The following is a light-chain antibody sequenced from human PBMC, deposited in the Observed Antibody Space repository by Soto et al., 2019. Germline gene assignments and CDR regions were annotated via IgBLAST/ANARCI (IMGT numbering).Light chain of an antibody. CDR3: AVWDDSLNGWL. CDR2: YTN. Sequence: QSVLTQPPSVSGTPGQRVTISCSGSNSNIGTNTANWFQHLPGTAPKVLVYYTNKPPSGVPDRFSGSKSGTSASLAISGLQSEDEADYYCAVWDDSLNGWLFGGGTQLTVL. CDR1: NSNIGTNT. J-gene: IGLJ7*01. V-gene: IGLV1-44*01.